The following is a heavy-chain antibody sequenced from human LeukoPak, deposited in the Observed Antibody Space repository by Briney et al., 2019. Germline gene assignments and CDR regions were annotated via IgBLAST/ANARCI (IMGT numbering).Heavy chain of an antibody. J-gene: IGHJ4*02. Sequence: ASVKVSCKASGYTFTGYYMHWVRQAPGQGLEWMGWINPNSGGTNYAQKFQGRVTMTRDTSISTAYMELSRLRSDDTAVFFCARVATIWGSHRYFDYWGQGTLVTVSS. CDR2: INPNSGGT. CDR3: ARVATIWGSHRYFDY. CDR1: GYTFTGYY. V-gene: IGHV1-2*02. D-gene: IGHD3-16*02.